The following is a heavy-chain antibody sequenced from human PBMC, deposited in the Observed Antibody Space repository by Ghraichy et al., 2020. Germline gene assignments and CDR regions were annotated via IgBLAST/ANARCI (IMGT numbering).Heavy chain of an antibody. Sequence: GGSLRLSCAASGFTFSSYPMHWVRQAPGKGLEWVAVISSDGSNQYYADSVKGRFTISRDNSKNTLYLQMNSLRAEDTAVYYCARDQGFSYGLDNWGQGTLVTVSS. CDR3: ARDQGFSYGLDN. D-gene: IGHD5-18*01. J-gene: IGHJ1*01. CDR1: GFTFSSYP. V-gene: IGHV3-30-3*01. CDR2: ISSDGSNQ.